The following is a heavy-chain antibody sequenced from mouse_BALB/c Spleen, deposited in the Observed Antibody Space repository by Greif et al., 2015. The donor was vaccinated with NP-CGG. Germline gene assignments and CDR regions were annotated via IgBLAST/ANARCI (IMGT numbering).Heavy chain of an antibody. J-gene: IGHJ2*01. CDR3: ARKTTVASDY. Sequence: QVQLQQSGPQLVRPGASVKISCKASGYSFTSYWMHWVKQRPGQGLEWIGMIDPSDSETRLNQKFKDKATLTVDKSSSTAYMQLSSPTSEDSAVYYCARKTTVASDYWGQGTTLTVSS. CDR2: IDPSDSET. D-gene: IGHD1-1*01. CDR1: GYSFTSYW. V-gene: IGHV1S127*01.